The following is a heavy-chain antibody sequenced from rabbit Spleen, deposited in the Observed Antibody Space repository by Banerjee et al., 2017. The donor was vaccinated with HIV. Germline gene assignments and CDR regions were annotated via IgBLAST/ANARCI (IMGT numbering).Heavy chain of an antibody. CDR3: ARNYVNAFDP. D-gene: IGHD1-1*01. J-gene: IGHJ2*01. CDR1: GFTISSSYW. Sequence: EESGGDLVKPEGFLTLTCTASGFTISSSYWICWVRQAPGKGLEWIGCIYTGSRGTTYYASWAKGRFTITRSTSLNTVTLQMTSLTAADTATYFCARNYVNAFDPWGPGTLVTVS. CDR2: IYTGSRGTT. V-gene: IGHV1S45*01.